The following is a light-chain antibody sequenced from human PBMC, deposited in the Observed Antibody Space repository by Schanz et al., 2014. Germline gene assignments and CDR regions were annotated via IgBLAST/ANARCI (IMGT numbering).Light chain of an antibody. V-gene: IGKV3-20*01. CDR1: QSVSTN. CDR2: GAS. Sequence: EIVMTQSPATLSVSPGESATLSCRASQSVSTNLAWYQRRPGQAPRLLIYGASTRATGIPARFSGSGSGTDFTLTISKLEPEDFAVYYCQQFGSSPWTFGQGTRVEI. CDR3: QQFGSSPWT. J-gene: IGKJ1*01.